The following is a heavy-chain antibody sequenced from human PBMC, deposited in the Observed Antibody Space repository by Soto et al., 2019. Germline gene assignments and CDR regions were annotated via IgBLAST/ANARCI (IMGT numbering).Heavy chain of an antibody. CDR3: ARDLWGYCGTDCYPLDV. V-gene: IGHV4-59*11. D-gene: IGHD2-21*02. J-gene: IGHJ6*02. CDR2: MYNTGST. Sequence: SETLSLTCPVSSLSIPGHYWRWILQPPGKGLEWIGYMYNTGSTVYNPSFKSRVTISVDTSKNQFSLKLNSVTAADTAVYYCARDLWGYCGTDCYPLDVWGQGTTVT. CDR1: SLSIPGHY.